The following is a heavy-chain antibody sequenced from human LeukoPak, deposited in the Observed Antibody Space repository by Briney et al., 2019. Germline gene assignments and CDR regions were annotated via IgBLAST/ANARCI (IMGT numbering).Heavy chain of an antibody. D-gene: IGHD6-13*01. V-gene: IGHV3-7*04. CDR3: ARGAVGFFDS. CDR2: IKRDASEK. Sequence: GGSVRLSCAASGYTFSTYWMSWVRQAPGKGLEWVANIKRDASEKYYVDSVMGRFTISRDNAKNSLYLQMNSLRVEDAAIYYCARGAVGFFDSSGQGTLVTVSS. CDR1: GYTFSTYW. J-gene: IGHJ4*02.